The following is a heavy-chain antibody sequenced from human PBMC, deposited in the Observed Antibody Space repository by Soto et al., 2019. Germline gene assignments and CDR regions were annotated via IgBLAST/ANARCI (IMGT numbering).Heavy chain of an antibody. Sequence: ASVKVSCKASGYTFTSYAMHWVRQAPGQRLEWMGWINAGNGNTKYSQKFQGRVTITRDTSASTAYMELSSLRSEDTAVYYCARFGYYGSGSYYNRYNWFDPWGQGTLVTVSS. CDR2: INAGNGNT. CDR3: ARFGYYGSGSYYNRYNWFDP. CDR1: GYTFTSYA. J-gene: IGHJ5*02. D-gene: IGHD3-10*01. V-gene: IGHV1-3*01.